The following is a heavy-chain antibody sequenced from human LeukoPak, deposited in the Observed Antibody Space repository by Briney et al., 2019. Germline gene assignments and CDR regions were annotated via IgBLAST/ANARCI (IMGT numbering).Heavy chain of an antibody. CDR2: VYYNGAT. Sequence: SETLSLTCTVSGGSISNYYWSWIRQPPGKRLEWIGYVYYNGATNYNPSLKSRVTISVDTSKNQFSLNLSSVTAADTAVYYCARDTYSDNYSRFDCWGQGTRVTVSS. J-gene: IGHJ4*02. CDR1: GGSISNYY. CDR3: ARDTYSDNYSRFDC. D-gene: IGHD4/OR15-4a*01. V-gene: IGHV4-59*01.